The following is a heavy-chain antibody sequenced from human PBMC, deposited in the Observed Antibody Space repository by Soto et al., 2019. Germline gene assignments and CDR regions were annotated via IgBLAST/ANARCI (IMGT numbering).Heavy chain of an antibody. CDR1: GGSISSSNW. D-gene: IGHD1-26*01. V-gene: IGHV4-4*02. CDR3: AREDSGGATTLGY. CDR2: IYHSGST. Sequence: SETLSLTCAVSGGSISSSNWWSWVRQPPGKGLEWIGEIYHSGSTNYNPSLKSRVTISVDKSKNQFSLKLSSVTAADTAVYYCAREDSGGATTLGYWGQGTLVTVSS. J-gene: IGHJ4*02.